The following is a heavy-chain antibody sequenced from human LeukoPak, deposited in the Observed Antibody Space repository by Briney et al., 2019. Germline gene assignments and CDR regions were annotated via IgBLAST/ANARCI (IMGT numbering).Heavy chain of an antibody. CDR2: IYYSGST. D-gene: IGHD3-3*01. J-gene: IGHJ6*02. CDR1: GGSFSGYY. Sequence: SETLSLTCAVYGGSFSGYYWSWIRQPPGKGLEWIGYIYYSGSTNYNPSLKSRVTISVDTSKNQFSLKLSSVTAADTAVYYCARVNYDFWSGYPKYYYGMDVWGQGTTVTVSS. CDR3: ARVNYDFWSGYPKYYYGMDV. V-gene: IGHV4-59*01.